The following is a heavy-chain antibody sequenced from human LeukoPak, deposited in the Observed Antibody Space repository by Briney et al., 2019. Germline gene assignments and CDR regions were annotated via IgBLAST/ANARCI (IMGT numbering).Heavy chain of an antibody. D-gene: IGHD1-7*01. V-gene: IGHV4-59*01. CDR3: ARGNWNYGSLDY. J-gene: IGHJ4*02. CDR2: IYYSGST. Sequence: SETLSLTCTVSGGSIRSYYWSWIRQPPGKGLEWIAYIYYSGSTNYNPSLKSRVTISVDTSKNQFSLKLSSVTAADTAVYYCARGNWNYGSLDYWGQGTLVTVSS. CDR1: GGSIRSYY.